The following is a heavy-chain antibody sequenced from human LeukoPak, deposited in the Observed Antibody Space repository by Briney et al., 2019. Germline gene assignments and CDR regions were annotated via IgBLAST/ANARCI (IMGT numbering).Heavy chain of an antibody. CDR3: ARDHQLLGYYYDSSGSHDAFDI. V-gene: IGHV4-59*01. J-gene: IGHJ3*02. D-gene: IGHD3-22*01. CDR1: GGSISSYY. CDR2: IYYSGST. Sequence: PSETLSLTGTVSGGSISSYYWSWTRQPPGKGLEWIGYIYYSGSTNYNPSLKSRVTISVDTSKNQFSLKLSSVTAADTAVYYCARDHQLLGYYYDSSGSHDAFDIWGQGTMVTVSS.